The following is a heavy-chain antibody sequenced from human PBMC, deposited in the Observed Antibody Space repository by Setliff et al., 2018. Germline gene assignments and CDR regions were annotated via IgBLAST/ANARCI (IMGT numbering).Heavy chain of an antibody. V-gene: IGHV4-31*03. CDR2: IYYSGST. CDR3: ARQVSHYDFWSGYYGYYYYYMDV. D-gene: IGHD3-3*01. J-gene: IGHJ6*03. Sequence: SETLSLTCTVSGGSISSGGYYWSWIRHHPGKGLEWIGYIYYSGSTYYNPSLKSRVTISVDTSKNQFSLKLSSVTAADTAVYYCARQVSHYDFWSGYYGYYYYYMDVWGKGTTVTVSS. CDR1: GGSISSGGYY.